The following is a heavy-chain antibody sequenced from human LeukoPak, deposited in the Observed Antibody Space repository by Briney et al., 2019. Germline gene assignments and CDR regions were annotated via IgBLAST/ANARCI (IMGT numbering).Heavy chain of an antibody. CDR1: GGSISSGDYY. D-gene: IGHD4-23*01. J-gene: IGHJ4*02. Sequence: SQTLSLTCTVSGGSISSGDYYWSWIRQPPGKGLEWIGYIYYSGSTYYNPSLKSRVTISVDTSKNQFSLKLSSVTAADTAVYYCASRDYGGTHFDYWGQGTLVTVSS. CDR3: ASRDYGGTHFDY. CDR2: IYYSGST. V-gene: IGHV4-30-4*08.